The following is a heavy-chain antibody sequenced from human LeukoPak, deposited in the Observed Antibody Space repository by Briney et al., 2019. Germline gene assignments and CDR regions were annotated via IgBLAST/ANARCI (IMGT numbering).Heavy chain of an antibody. CDR1: EYTFTGYY. CDR2: INPNSGGT. CDR3: ARLCGGECYSPASDY. V-gene: IGHV1-2*02. Sequence: ASVKVSCKASEYTFTGYYMHWVRQAPGQGLEWMGWINPNSGGTNYAQKFQGRVTMTRDTSISTAYMELSSLRSDDTAVYYCARLCGGECYSPASDYWGQGTLVTVSS. J-gene: IGHJ4*02. D-gene: IGHD2-21*01.